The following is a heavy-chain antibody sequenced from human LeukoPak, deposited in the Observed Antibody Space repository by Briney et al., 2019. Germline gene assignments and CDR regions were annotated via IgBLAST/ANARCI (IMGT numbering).Heavy chain of an antibody. D-gene: IGHD5-18*01. CDR1: GFSFTGYF. CDR2: TDPNSGGT. J-gene: IGHJ4*02. V-gene: IGHV1-2*06. Sequence: ASVKVSCKASGFSFTGYFMHWVRQAPGQGPEWMGRTDPNSGGTNYALKFQGRVTMTRDTPITTAYMDLSRLRSDDTAVYYCARGPHDTAYYFDQWGQGTLVTVSS. CDR3: ARGPHDTAYYFDQ.